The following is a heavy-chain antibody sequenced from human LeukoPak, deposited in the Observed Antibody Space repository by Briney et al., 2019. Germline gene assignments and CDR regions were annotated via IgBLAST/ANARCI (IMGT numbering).Heavy chain of an antibody. CDR3: ARGYYKSDY. CDR1: GFTFSSYS. J-gene: IGHJ4*02. D-gene: IGHD3-22*01. Sequence: PGGSLRLSCAASGFTFSSYSMNWVRQAPGKGLEWVSYISSSSSTIYYADSVKGRFTISRDNAENSLYLQMNSLRVEDTAVYYCARGYYKSDYWGQGTLVTVSS. V-gene: IGHV3-48*01. CDR2: ISSSSSTI.